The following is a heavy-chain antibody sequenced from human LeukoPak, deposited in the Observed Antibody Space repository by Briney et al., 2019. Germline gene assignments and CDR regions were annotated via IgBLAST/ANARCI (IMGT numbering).Heavy chain of an antibody. CDR2: IWYDGSNK. CDR1: GFTFNSYG. CDR3: AKAPVLGYSSGPTSAPFDY. V-gene: IGHV3-33*06. D-gene: IGHD6-19*01. Sequence: GRSLRLSCAASGFTFNSYGMHWVRQAPGKGLEWVAVIWYDGSNKYYADSVKGRFTISRDNSKNTLYLQMNSLRAEDTAVYYCAKAPVLGYSSGPTSAPFDYWGQGTLVTVSS. J-gene: IGHJ4*02.